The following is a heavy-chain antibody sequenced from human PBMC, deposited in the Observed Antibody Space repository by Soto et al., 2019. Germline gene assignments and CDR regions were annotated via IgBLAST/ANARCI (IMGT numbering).Heavy chain of an antibody. CDR2: IKEDGSEK. CDR3: ARDYFRGYSKYPWFDP. J-gene: IGHJ5*02. CDR1: GFTFSSYW. Sequence: GVLRLSCADSGFTFSSYWMSWVRQAPGKGLEWVANIKEDGSEKYYVDSVKGRFTISRDNAKNSLYLQMNSLRAEDTAVYYCARDYFRGYSKYPWFDPWGQGTLVTVSS. D-gene: IGHD4-4*01. V-gene: IGHV3-7*01.